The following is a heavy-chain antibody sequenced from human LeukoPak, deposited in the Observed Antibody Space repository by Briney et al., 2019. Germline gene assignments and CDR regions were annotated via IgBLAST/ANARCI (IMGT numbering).Heavy chain of an antibody. CDR2: IIPIFGTA. Sequence: SVKVSCKPSGGTFSGYTISWVRQAPGQGLEWMGWIIPIFGTANYAQKLQGRVTITTDASTSTAYMELSRLRSEDTAVYYCASTSRISIFGVADYWGQGDLVTVSS. V-gene: IGHV1-69*05. J-gene: IGHJ4*02. CDR3: ASTSRISIFGVADY. CDR1: GGTFSGYT. D-gene: IGHD3-3*01.